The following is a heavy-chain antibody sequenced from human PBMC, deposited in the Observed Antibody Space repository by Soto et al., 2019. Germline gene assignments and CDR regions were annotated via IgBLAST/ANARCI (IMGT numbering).Heavy chain of an antibody. CDR2: IYYSGST. V-gene: IGHV4-39*01. CDR1: GGSISSSSYY. Sequence: SETLSLTCTVSGGSISSSSYYWGWIRRPPGKGLEWIGNIYYSGSTYYNPSLKSRVTISVDTSKNQFSLKLSSVTAADTAVYYCARATAGGYYYRYFDDWGQGTLVTVSS. D-gene: IGHD3-22*01. CDR3: ARATAGGYYYRYFDD. J-gene: IGHJ4*02.